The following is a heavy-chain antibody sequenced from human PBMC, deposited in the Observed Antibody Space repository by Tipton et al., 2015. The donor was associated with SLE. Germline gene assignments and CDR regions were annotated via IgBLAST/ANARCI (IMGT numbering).Heavy chain of an antibody. D-gene: IGHD2-8*01. Sequence: GSLRLSCAASGFTFSSYAMSWVRQAPGKGLEWVSSISSSSSYIYYADSVKGRFTISRDNAKNSLYLQMNSLRAEDTAVYYCAREYCTNGVCLDAFDIWGQGTMVTVSS. CDR1: GFTFSSYA. J-gene: IGHJ3*02. CDR2: ISSSSSYI. CDR3: AREYCTNGVCLDAFDI. V-gene: IGHV3-21*01.